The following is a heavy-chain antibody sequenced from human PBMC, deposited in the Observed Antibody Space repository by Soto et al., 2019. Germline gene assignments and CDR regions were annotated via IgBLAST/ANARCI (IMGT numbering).Heavy chain of an antibody. D-gene: IGHD4-17*01. CDR3: AASVTTSGAFDI. CDR1: GFSVISKY. CDR2: IYSGGYT. Sequence: GGSLRLSCAASGFSVISKYMIWVRQAPGKGLEWVSVIYSGGYTYYADSVKGRFTISRDNSKNTVSLQMSSLRAEDTAVYYCAASVTTSGAFDIWGQGTMVSVSS. V-gene: IGHV3-53*01. J-gene: IGHJ3*02.